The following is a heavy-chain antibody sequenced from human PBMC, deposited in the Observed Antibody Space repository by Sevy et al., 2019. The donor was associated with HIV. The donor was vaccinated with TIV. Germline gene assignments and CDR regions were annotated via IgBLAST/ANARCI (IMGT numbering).Heavy chain of an antibody. CDR3: ARGTPVLRFLEWQGPYYYYGMDV. V-gene: IGHV3-30-3*01. Sequence: GGSLRLSCAASGFTFSSYAMHWVRQAPGKGLERVAVISYDGSNKYYADSVKGRFTISRDNSKNTLYLQMNSLRAEDTAVYYCARGTPVLRFLEWQGPYYYYGMDVWGQRTTVTVSS. CDR2: ISYDGSNK. CDR1: GFTFSSYA. J-gene: IGHJ6*02. D-gene: IGHD3-3*01.